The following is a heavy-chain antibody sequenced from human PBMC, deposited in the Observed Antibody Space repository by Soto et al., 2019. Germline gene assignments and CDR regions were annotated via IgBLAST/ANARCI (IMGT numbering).Heavy chain of an antibody. CDR2: IIPIFGTA. CDR3: ADGYDSYYYYYGMDV. V-gene: IGHV1-69*01. CDR1: GGTFSSYA. J-gene: IGHJ6*02. D-gene: IGHD5-12*01. Sequence: QVQLVQSGAEVKKPGSSVKVSCKASGGTFSSYAISWVRQAPGQGLEWMGGIIPIFGTANYAQKFQGRVTITAVESTSTADMELRSMRSEDTAVYYCADGYDSYYYYYGMDVWGQGTTVTVSS.